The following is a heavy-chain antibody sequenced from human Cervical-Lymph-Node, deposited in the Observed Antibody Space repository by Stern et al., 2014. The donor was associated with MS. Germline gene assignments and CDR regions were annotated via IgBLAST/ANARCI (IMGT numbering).Heavy chain of an antibody. CDR3: ARQPDYSDFLDF. D-gene: IGHD4-11*01. CDR2: INGGPGTT. J-gene: IGHJ4*02. CDR1: GYNFIDHA. Sequence: QVQLVQSGAEVKKPGASMTISCKTSGYNFIDHAIHWVRQAPGQRLEWMGWINGGPGTTKYSQKFQGRVSFTRDKAASAAYMDLSSLSPDDTAVNYCARQPDYSDFLDFWGQGTLVTVSS. V-gene: IGHV1-3*01.